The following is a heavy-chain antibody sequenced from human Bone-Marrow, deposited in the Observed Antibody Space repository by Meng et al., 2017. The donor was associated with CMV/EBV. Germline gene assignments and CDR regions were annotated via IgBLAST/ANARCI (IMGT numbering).Heavy chain of an antibody. V-gene: IGHV3-23*03. CDR1: GFTFSSYA. J-gene: IGHJ4*02. CDR3: AKVFGVDYYDSSGYYYVYYFDY. D-gene: IGHD3-22*01. Sequence: GESLKISCAASGFTFSSYAMSWVRQAPGKGLEWVSVIYSGGSSTYYADSVKGRFTISRDNSKNTLYLQMNSLRAEDTAVYYCAKVFGVDYYDSSGYYYVYYFDYWGQGTLVTVSS. CDR2: IYSGGSST.